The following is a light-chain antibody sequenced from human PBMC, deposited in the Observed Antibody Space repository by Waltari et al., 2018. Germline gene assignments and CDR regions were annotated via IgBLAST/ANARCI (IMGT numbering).Light chain of an antibody. V-gene: IGKV1-5*01. CDR2: DAS. CDR3: QQYNRFSP. CDR1: EAINKW. Sequence: DTQLSQFPSTLAASVGDRVTITCRAREAINKWFAWYQQKPGKAPKVLIYDASTLQRGVPSRFSGSGSGTEFTLTIDSLQPDDFATYYCQQYNRFSPFGQGTNVEVK. J-gene: IGKJ1*01.